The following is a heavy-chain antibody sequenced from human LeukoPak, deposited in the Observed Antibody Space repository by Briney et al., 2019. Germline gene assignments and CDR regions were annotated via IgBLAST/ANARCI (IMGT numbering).Heavy chain of an antibody. CDR3: ARSSAWARFDN. Sequence: GASVKVSCKASGYTFTSYDIIWVRQATGQGLEWMGWMNPNTGYTGYAHQFQGRITMTRNTAISTAYMDLSSLNSQDTAVYYCARSSAWARFDNWGQGTLVSVSS. D-gene: IGHD2-15*01. CDR2: MNPNTGYT. J-gene: IGHJ4*02. V-gene: IGHV1-8*01. CDR1: GYTFTSYD.